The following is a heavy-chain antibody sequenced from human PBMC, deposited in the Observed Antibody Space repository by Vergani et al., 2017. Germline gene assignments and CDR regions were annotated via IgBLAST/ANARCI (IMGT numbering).Heavy chain of an antibody. CDR2: ISYDGSNK. Sequence: QVQLVESGGGVVQPGRSLRLSCAASGFTFSSYAMHWVRQAPGKGLEWVAVISYDGSNKYYADSVKGRFTISRDNSKNTPYLQMNSLRAEDTAVYYCARDWGYCSSTSCYGAFDIWGQGTMVTVSS. V-gene: IGHV3-30-3*01. CDR3: ARDWGYCSSTSCYGAFDI. J-gene: IGHJ3*02. CDR1: GFTFSSYA. D-gene: IGHD2-2*01.